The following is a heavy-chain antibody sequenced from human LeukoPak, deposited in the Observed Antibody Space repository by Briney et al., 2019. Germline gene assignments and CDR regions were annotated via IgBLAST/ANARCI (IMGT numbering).Heavy chain of an antibody. J-gene: IGHJ4*02. CDR2: ISSSSSYI. Sequence: NPGGSLRLSCAASGFTFSSYSMNWVRQALGKGLEWVSSISSSSSYIYYADSVKGRFTISRDNAKNSLYLQMNSLRAEDTAVYYCARGGIVVPPDWGQGTLVTVSS. V-gene: IGHV3-21*01. CDR1: GFTFSSYS. D-gene: IGHD3-22*01. CDR3: ARGGIVVPPD.